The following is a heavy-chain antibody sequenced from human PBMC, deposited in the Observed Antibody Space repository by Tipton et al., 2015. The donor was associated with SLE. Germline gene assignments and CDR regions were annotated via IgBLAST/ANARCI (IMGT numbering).Heavy chain of an antibody. CDR3: ARGLMVRGVKVDY. CDR1: GGSFSGYY. V-gene: IGHV4-34*01. Sequence: TLSLTCAVYGGSFSGYYWSWIRQPPGKGLEWIGEISHSGSTNYNPSLKSRVTISVDTSKNQFSLKLSSVTAADTAVYYCARGLMVRGVKVDYWGQGTLVTVSS. CDR2: ISHSGST. J-gene: IGHJ4*02. D-gene: IGHD3-10*01.